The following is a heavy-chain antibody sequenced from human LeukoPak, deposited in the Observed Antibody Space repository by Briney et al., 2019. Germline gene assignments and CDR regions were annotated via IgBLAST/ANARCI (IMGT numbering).Heavy chain of an antibody. V-gene: IGHV3-23*01. D-gene: IGHD3-10*02. CDR2: IGSDNKP. CDR3: ARDLRYYVAMDV. J-gene: IGHJ6*02. CDR1: GFTFSSYA. Sequence: GKSLRLSCAASGFTFSSYAMTWVRQAPGKGLEWVSSIGSDNKPHYSESVKGRFAISRDNSKNTLFLQLHNLRVEDTALYYCARDLRYYVAMDVWGQGTTVTVSS.